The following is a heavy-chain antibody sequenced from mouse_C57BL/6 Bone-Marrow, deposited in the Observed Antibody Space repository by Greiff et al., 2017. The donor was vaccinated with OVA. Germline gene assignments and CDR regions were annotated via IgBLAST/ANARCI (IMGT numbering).Heavy chain of an antibody. CDR1: GFSFNTYA. J-gene: IGHJ2*01. CDR2: IRSKSNNYAT. D-gene: IGHD3-1*01. CDR3: VRHNRGDLYFDY. Sequence: EVQRVESGGGLVQPKGSLKLSCAASGFSFNTYAMNWVRQAPGKGLEWVARIRSKSNNYATYYADSVKDRFTISRDDSESMLYLQMNNLKTEDTAMYYCVRHNRGDLYFDYWGQGTTLTVSS. V-gene: IGHV10-1*01.